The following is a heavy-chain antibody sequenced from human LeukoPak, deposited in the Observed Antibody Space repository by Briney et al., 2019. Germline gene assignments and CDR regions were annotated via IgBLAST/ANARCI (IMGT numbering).Heavy chain of an antibody. J-gene: IGHJ5*02. CDR2: IYYSGST. D-gene: IGHD6-13*01. CDR1: GGSISSYY. CDR3: ARGTGKANWFAP. V-gene: IGHV4-59*01. Sequence: SETLSLTCTVSGGSISSYYWSWIRQPPGKGLECIGYIYYSGSTNYNPSLKSRVTISVDTSKNQFSLKLSSVTAAATAVYYCARGTGKANWFAPWGQGTLVTVSS.